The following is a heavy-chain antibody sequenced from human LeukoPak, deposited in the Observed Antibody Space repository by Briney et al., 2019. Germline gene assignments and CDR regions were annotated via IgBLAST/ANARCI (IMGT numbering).Heavy chain of an antibody. CDR1: GYTFTNYG. Sequence: ASVKVSCKASGYTFTNYGISWVRQAPGQGLEWMGWISAYNGNTNYAQKLQGRVTMTTDTSTSTAYMELRSLRSDDTDVYFCARHRLHRIYYDTTGYYHDACDIWGQGTMVTVSS. CDR2: ISAYNGNT. CDR3: ARHRLHRIYYDTTGYYHDACDI. D-gene: IGHD3-22*01. V-gene: IGHV1-18*01. J-gene: IGHJ3*02.